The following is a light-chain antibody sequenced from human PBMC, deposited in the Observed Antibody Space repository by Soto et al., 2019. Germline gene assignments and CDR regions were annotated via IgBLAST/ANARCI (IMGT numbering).Light chain of an antibody. CDR3: QQYESYPAT. V-gene: IGKV1-5*03. J-gene: IGKJ4*01. CDR2: KAS. CDR1: QSISSW. Sequence: DSQMTQSPATLSASVGDTVTITCRTSQSISSWLAWYQQKPGKAPKILISKASHLQSGVLSRFSGSGSGTDFTLTISSLQPDDFATYSCQQYESYPATFGGGTKVEIQ.